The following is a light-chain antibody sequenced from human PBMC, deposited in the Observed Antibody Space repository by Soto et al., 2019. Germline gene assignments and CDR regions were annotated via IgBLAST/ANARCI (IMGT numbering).Light chain of an antibody. CDR1: QTVSISY. V-gene: IGKV3-20*01. CDR3: QQYGSSPIT. CDR2: AAS. Sequence: EIVMTQSPGTLSLSPGERATLSFSASQTVSISYLGWYQQKPGQAPRLLIYAASNRATGIPDRFSGSGSGTDFTLTISRLEPEDFAVYYCQQYGSSPITFGQGTRLENK. J-gene: IGKJ5*01.